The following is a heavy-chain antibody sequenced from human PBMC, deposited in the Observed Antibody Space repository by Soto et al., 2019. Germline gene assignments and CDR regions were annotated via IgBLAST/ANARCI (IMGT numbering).Heavy chain of an antibody. CDR1: GGTFSSYS. Sequence: QVQLVQSGAEVKKPGSSVKVSCKASGGTFSSYSINWVRQAPGQGLEWMGEIIPIFGTANYAQKFQGRVTITADESTSTAYMGLSSLRSEDTAVYYCARDGGRHSGGIVYWGQGTLVTGSS. D-gene: IGHD1-26*01. V-gene: IGHV1-69*01. CDR2: IIPIFGTA. J-gene: IGHJ4*02. CDR3: ARDGGRHSGGIVY.